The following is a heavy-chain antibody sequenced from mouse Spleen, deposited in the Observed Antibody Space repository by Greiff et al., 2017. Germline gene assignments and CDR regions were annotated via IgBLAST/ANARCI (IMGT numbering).Heavy chain of an antibody. V-gene: IGHV1-69*01. D-gene: IGHD2-5*01. CDR3: ARDHSNYGVYFDY. CDR1: GYTFTSYW. J-gene: IGHJ2*01. CDR2: IDPSDSYT. Sequence: QVQLQQPGAELVMPGASVKLSCKASGYTFTSYWMHWVKQRPGQGLEWIGEIDPSDSYTNYNQKFKGKATLTVDKSSSTAYMQLSSLTSEDSAVYYCARDHSNYGVYFDYWGQGTTLTVSS.